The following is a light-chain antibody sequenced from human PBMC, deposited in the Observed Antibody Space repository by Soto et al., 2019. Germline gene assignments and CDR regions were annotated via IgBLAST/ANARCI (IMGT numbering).Light chain of an antibody. J-gene: IGKJ4*01. V-gene: IGKV3-15*01. CDR2: GAS. CDR3: QQYNIWPPLT. Sequence: EIVMTQSPATLSVSPGERATLSCRASQSVRSNLAWYQQKPGQAPRLLIYGASTRATGIPARCSGSGSGTEFTLTISSLQSEDFAVYYCQQYNIWPPLTFGGGTNVEIK. CDR1: QSVRSN.